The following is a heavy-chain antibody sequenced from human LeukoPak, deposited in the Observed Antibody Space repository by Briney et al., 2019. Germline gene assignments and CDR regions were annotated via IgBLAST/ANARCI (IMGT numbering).Heavy chain of an antibody. CDR1: GFTFSSYA. D-gene: IGHD6-19*01. CDR2: ISGSGGST. J-gene: IGHJ6*03. CDR3: AKGQIWLVRNYYYMDV. V-gene: IGHV3-23*01. Sequence: PGGSLRLSCAASGFTFSSYAMSWVRQAPGKGLEWVSAISGSGGSTYYADSVKGRFTISRDNSKNTLYLQMNSLRAEDTAVYYCAKGQIWLVRNYYYMDVWGKGATVTVSS.